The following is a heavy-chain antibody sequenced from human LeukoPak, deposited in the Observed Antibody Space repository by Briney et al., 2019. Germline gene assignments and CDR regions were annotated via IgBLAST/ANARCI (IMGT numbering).Heavy chain of an antibody. J-gene: IGHJ4*02. CDR1: GYTFTGYY. CDR2: INPNSGGT. CDR3: ARDLGRGSRPRGYFDY. Sequence: VASVKVSCKASGYTFTGYYMHWVRQAPGQGLEWMGWINPNSGGTNYAQKFQGRVTMTRDTSISTAYMELSRLRSDDTAVYYCARDLGRGSRPRGYFDYWGQGTLVTVSS. V-gene: IGHV1-2*02. D-gene: IGHD1-26*01.